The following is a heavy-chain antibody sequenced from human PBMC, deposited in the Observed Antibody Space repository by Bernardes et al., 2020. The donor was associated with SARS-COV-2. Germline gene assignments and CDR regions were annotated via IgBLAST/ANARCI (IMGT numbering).Heavy chain of an antibody. CDR2: IYYSGST. CDR3: ARLQSVPGLFYVSWQYQGLDV. D-gene: IGHD2-2*01. V-gene: IGHV4-39*01. CDR1: GGSISSSSYY. Sequence: SETLSLTCTVSGGSISSSSYYWGWIRQPPGKGLEWIGSIYYSGSTYYNPSLKSRVTISVDTSKNQFSLKLDSVTAADTAVYYCARLQSVPGLFYVSWQYQGLDVWGQGTTVTVSS. J-gene: IGHJ6*02.